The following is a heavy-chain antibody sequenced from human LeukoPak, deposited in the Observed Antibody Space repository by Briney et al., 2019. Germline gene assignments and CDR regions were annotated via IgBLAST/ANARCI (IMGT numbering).Heavy chain of an antibody. D-gene: IGHD2-2*01. J-gene: IGHJ4*02. Sequence: PGGSLRLSCAASGFTFSSYSMNWVRQAPGKGLEWVSSISSSSSSYIYYADSVKGRFTISRDNAKNSLYLQMNSLRAEDTAVYYCARDLEGGERYCSSTSCPKDFDYWGQGTLVTVSS. CDR2: ISSSSSSYI. CDR1: GFTFSSYS. V-gene: IGHV3-21*01. CDR3: ARDLEGGERYCSSTSCPKDFDY.